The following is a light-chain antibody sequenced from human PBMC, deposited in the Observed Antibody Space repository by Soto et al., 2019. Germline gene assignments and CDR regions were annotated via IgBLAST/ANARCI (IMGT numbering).Light chain of an antibody. CDR1: QSVSSK. J-gene: IGKJ1*01. CDR2: GAS. CDR3: QQYNSWLWT. V-gene: IGKV3-15*01. Sequence: ILMTQSPATVSVSPGERATLPCRASQSVSSKLAWYQQKPGQAPRLLIYGASTRATGIPARFSGSGSGTEFTLIISSLQSEDSAVYYCQQYNSWLWTFGQGTKVDIK.